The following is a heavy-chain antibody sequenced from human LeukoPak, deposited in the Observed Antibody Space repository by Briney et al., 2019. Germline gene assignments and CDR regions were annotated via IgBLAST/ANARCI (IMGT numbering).Heavy chain of an antibody. CDR1: GFIFGDHA. D-gene: IGHD1-26*01. CDR3: TRYSGSYYVALRFDY. J-gene: IGHJ4*02. V-gene: IGHV3-49*03. CDR2: IRTKAYGGTT. Sequence: PGGSLRLSCTASGFIFGDHAMSWFRQTPGKGPEWVGLIRTKAYGGTTEYAASVKGRFTISRDDSKSIAYLLMNSLKTEDTAVYYCTRYSGSYYVALRFDYWGQGTLVTVSS.